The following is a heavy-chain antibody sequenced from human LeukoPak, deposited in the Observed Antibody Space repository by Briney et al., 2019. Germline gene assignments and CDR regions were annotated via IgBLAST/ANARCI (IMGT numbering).Heavy chain of an antibody. CDR1: GFTFSSYG. CDR3: AKELLRDYDFWGGSPDAFDI. Sequence: PGGSLRLSCAASGFTFSSYGMHWVRQAPGKGLEWVAFIRYDGSNKYYADSVKGRFTISRDNSKNTLYLQMNSLRAEDTAVYYCAKELLRDYDFWGGSPDAFDIWGQGTMVTVSS. CDR2: IRYDGSNK. D-gene: IGHD3-3*01. J-gene: IGHJ3*02. V-gene: IGHV3-30*02.